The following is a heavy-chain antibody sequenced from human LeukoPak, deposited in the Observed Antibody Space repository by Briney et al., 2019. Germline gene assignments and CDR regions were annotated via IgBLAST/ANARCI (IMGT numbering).Heavy chain of an antibody. J-gene: IGHJ4*02. D-gene: IGHD3-3*01. CDR2: ISSSSYI. CDR3: ARVRTIFGVGGDY. CDR1: GFTFSSYS. Sequence: GGSLRLSCAASGFTFSSYSMNWVRQAPGKGLEWVSSISSSSYIYYADSVKGRFTISRDNAKNSLYLQMNSLRAEDTAVYYCARVRTIFGVGGDYWGQGTLGTVSS. V-gene: IGHV3-21*01.